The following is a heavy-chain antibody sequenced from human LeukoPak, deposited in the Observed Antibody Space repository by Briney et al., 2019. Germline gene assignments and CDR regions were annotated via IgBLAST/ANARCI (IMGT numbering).Heavy chain of an antibody. CDR3: AREFYHYGVPSYYYYYMDV. CDR1: GDSVSSNSAA. V-gene: IGHV6-1*01. CDR2: TYYRSKWYN. J-gene: IGHJ6*03. Sequence: SQTLSLTCAISGDSVSSNSAAWNWIRQSPSRGLEWLGRTYYRSKWYNDCAVSVKSRISINPDTSKNQFSLQLNSVTPEDTAVYYCAREFYHYGVPSYYYYYMDVWGKGTTVTVSS. D-gene: IGHD3-22*01.